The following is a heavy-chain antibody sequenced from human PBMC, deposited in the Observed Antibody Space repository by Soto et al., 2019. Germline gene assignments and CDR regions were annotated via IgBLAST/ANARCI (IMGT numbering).Heavy chain of an antibody. V-gene: IGHV4-34*01. CDR3: VRAQKLELRRGRWFDP. J-gene: IGHJ5*02. D-gene: IGHD1-7*01. CDR1: GGSFSGYY. CDR2: INHSGST. Sequence: SETLSLTCAVYGGSFSGYYWSWIRQPPGKGLEWIGEINHSGSTNYNPSLKSRVTISVDTSKNQFSLKLSSVTAADTAVYYCVRAQKLELRRGRWFDPWGQGTLVTVSS.